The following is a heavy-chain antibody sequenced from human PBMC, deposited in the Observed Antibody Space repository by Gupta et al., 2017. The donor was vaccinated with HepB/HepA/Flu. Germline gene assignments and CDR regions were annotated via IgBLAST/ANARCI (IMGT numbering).Heavy chain of an antibody. D-gene: IGHD3-10*01. CDR1: GFTFRSYA. J-gene: IGHJ6*02. Sequence: QVQLVESGGGVVQPGRSLRLSCSAPGFTFRSYAMLWVRQAPGKGLEWVPVISYDGSNKYYADSGKGRFTISRDNSKNTLYLQMNSLRAEDTAVYYCAKSMVRGVNKAYYYGMDVWGQGTTVTVSS. CDR3: AKSMVRGVNKAYYYGMDV. CDR2: ISYDGSNK. V-gene: IGHV3-30-3*02.